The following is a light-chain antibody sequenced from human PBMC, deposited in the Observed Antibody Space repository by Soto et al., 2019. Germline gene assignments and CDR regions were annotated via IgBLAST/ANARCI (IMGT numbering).Light chain of an antibody. J-gene: IGKJ1*01. V-gene: IGKV1-5*01. CDR1: QSVDSW. CDR2: DAS. CDR3: QQYDTYWET. Sequence: DIQMTQSPSTLSASVGDRVTITCRASQSVDSWLAWYQQKPGKAPKLLIYDASSLESGVPSRFSGSRSGTQFTLTISSLQSDDSATYYCQQYDTYWETFDQGTKVDIK.